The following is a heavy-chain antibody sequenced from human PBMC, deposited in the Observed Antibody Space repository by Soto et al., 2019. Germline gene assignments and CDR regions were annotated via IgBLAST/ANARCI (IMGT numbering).Heavy chain of an antibody. Sequence: GESLKISCKGSGYRFTSYWIGWVRQMPGKGREWMAIIYPGDSDTRYSPSFQGQVTISADKSISTAYLQWSSLKASDTAMYYCARLLYGDGYPDSVLDYWGQGTLVTVSS. D-gene: IGHD5-12*01. CDR1: GYRFTSYW. CDR3: ARLLYGDGYPDSVLDY. CDR2: IYPGDSDT. V-gene: IGHV5-51*01. J-gene: IGHJ4*02.